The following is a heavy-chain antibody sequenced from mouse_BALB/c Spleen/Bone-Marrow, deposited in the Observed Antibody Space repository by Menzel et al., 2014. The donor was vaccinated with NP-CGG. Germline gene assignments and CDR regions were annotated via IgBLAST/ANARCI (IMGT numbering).Heavy chain of an antibody. CDR3: ARDGYDYAMDY. V-gene: IGHV2-6-7*01. CDR1: GFSLTGYA. CDR2: IWGDGST. J-gene: IGHJ4*01. D-gene: IGHD2-2*01. Sequence: VQRVESGPGLVAPSQSLSITCTVSGFSLTGYAVNWVRQPPGKGLEWLGMIWGDGSTDYNSALKSRLSISKDNSKSQVFLKMNSLQTDDTARYCCARDGYDYAMDYWGQGTSVTVSS.